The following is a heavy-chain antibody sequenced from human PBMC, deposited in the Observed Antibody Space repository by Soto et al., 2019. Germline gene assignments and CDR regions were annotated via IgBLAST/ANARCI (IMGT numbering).Heavy chain of an antibody. CDR3: ARLFGVVISVGYYYGMDV. V-gene: IGHV3-30*03. J-gene: IGHJ6*02. CDR1: GFTFSSYG. Sequence: GGSLRLSCAASGFTFSSYGMHWVRQAPGKGLEWVAVISYDGSNKYYADSVKGRFTISRDNSKNTLYLQMNSLRAEDTAVYYCARLFGVVISVGYYYGMDVWGQGTTVTVSS. CDR2: ISYDGSNK. D-gene: IGHD3-3*01.